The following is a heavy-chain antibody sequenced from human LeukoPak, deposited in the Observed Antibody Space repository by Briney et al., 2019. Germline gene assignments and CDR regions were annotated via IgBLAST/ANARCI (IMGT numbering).Heavy chain of an antibody. Sequence: SETLSLTCTVSGGSISSSSYYWGWIRQPPGKGLEWIGYIYYSGSTYYNPSLKSRVTISVDTSKNQFSLKLSSVTAADTAVYYCARPRIVGATNDAFAIWGQGTMVTVSS. V-gene: IGHV4-39*07. CDR2: IYYSGST. D-gene: IGHD1-26*01. CDR1: GGSISSSSYY. J-gene: IGHJ3*02. CDR3: ARPRIVGATNDAFAI.